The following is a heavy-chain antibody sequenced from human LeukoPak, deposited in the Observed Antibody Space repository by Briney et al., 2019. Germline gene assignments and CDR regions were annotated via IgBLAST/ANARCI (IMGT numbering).Heavy chain of an antibody. V-gene: IGHV3-21*01. CDR3: AKHESGSHYYDSSGPFQH. CDR1: GFTFSSYS. D-gene: IGHD3-22*01. Sequence: MAGGSLRLSCAASGFTFSSYSMNWVRQAPGKGLEWVSSISSSSSYIYYADSVKGRFTISRDNAKNSLYLQMNSLRAEDMAVYYCAKHESGSHYYDSSGPFQHWGQGTLVTVSS. J-gene: IGHJ1*01. CDR2: ISSSSSYI.